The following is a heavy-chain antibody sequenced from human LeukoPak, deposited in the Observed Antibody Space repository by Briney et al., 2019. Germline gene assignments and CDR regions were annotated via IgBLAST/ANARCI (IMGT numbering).Heavy chain of an antibody. CDR1: GYTFTSYG. CDR2: ISAYNGNT. D-gene: IGHD3-22*01. J-gene: IGHJ4*02. V-gene: IGHV1-18*01. Sequence: ASVKVSCKASGYTFTSYGISWVRQAPGQGLEWMGWISAYNGNTNYAQKFQGRVTITADESTSTAYMELSSLRSEDTAVYYCARDDSSGYSWGYPSYWGQGTLVTVSS. CDR3: ARDDSSGYSWGYPSY.